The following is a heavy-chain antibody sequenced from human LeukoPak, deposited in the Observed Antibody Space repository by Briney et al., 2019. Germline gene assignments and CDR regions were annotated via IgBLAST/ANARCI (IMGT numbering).Heavy chain of an antibody. V-gene: IGHV3-23*01. CDR1: GFTFSSYA. D-gene: IGHD3-9*01. J-gene: IGHJ4*02. Sequence: GGSLRLSCAASGFTFSSYAMSWFGQAPGKGLDWVSAISGSGGSTYYADSVKGRLTISRDNSRNTLYLQMNSLRAEDTALYYCAKGDNNILTGYYNSFDSWGQGTLVTVSS. CDR2: ISGSGGST. CDR3: AKGDNNILTGYYNSFDS.